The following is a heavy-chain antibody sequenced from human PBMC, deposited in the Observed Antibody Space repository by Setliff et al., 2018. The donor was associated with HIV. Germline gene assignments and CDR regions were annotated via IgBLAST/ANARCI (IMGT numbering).Heavy chain of an antibody. Sequence: SETLSLTCSVYGTSFSGHYWSWVRQTPGKGLEWIGEMNQSGTTNYNPSLKSRVTMLIDTSERQFSLKLTSVTAADTAVYYCVRWYYCVSGACYRADYWGQGTMVTVSS. J-gene: IGHJ4*02. CDR2: MNQSGTT. CDR1: GTSFSGHY. CDR3: VRWYYCVSGACYRADY. D-gene: IGHD2-21*02. V-gene: IGHV4-34*01.